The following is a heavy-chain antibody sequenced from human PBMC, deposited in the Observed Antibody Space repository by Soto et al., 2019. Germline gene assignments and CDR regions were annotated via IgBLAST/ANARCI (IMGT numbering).Heavy chain of an antibody. J-gene: IGHJ1*01. CDR1: GFTFSSYG. CDR3: ARGSGYDYYPSY. CDR2: IWYDGSNK. D-gene: IGHD5-12*01. Sequence: GESLRLSCAASGFTFSSYGMHWVRQAPGKGLEWVAVIWYDGSNKYYADSVKGRFTISRDNSKNTLYLQMNSLRAEDTAVYYCARGSGYDYYPSYWAQGTLVTVSS. V-gene: IGHV3-33*01.